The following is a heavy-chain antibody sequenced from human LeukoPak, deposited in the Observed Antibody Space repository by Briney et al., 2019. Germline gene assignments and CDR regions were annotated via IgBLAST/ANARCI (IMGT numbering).Heavy chain of an antibody. CDR3: ARMYYDILTGYPPRDAFDI. J-gene: IGHJ3*02. D-gene: IGHD3-9*01. CDR2: INPNSGGT. V-gene: IGHV1-2*02. Sequence: GASVKVSCKASGYTVTGYYMHWVRQAPGQGLEWMGWINPNSGGTNYAQKFQGRVTMTRDTSISTAYMELSRLRSDDTAVYYCARMYYDILTGYPPRDAFDIWGQGTMVTVSS. CDR1: GYTVTGYY.